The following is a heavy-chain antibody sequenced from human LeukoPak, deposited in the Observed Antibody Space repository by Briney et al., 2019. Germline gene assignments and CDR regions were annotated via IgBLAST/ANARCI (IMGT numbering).Heavy chain of an antibody. J-gene: IGHJ4*02. CDR1: GYSYTNYW. V-gene: IGHV5-10-1*01. D-gene: IGHD6-19*01. CDR2: IDPSDSYT. CDR3: AIAGFSSGWYDY. Sequence: GESLKISCKGSGYSYTNYWISWVRQMPGKGLEWMGRIDPSDSYTNYSPSFQGHVTISADKSISTAYLQWSSLKASDTAMYYCAIAGFSSGWYDYWGQGALVTVSS.